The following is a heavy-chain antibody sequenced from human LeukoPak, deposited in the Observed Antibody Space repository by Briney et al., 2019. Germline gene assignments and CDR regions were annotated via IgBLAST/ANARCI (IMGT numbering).Heavy chain of an antibody. V-gene: IGHV3-48*01. CDR3: ARIRGMVTSEFDY. D-gene: IGHD5-18*01. CDR2: ISSSSSTL. CDR1: RFTFSSYS. J-gene: IGHJ4*02. Sequence: GGSLRLSCVSSRFTFSSYSMNWVRQAPGKGLEWVSYISSSSSTLYYADSVKGRFTISKDNAKKSLYLQMTSLRAEDTAVYYCARIRGMVTSEFDYWGQGTLVTVSS.